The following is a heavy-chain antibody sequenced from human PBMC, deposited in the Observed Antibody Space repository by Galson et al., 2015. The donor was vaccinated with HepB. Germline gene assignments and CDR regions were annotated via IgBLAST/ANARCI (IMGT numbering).Heavy chain of an antibody. J-gene: IGHJ4*02. CDR2: IKSKTDGGTT. CDR3: TTAPGPIVVVPAATVY. CDR1: GFTFSNAW. D-gene: IGHD2-2*01. V-gene: IGHV3-15*01. Sequence: SLRLSCAASGFTFSNAWMSWVRQAPGKGLEWVGRIKSKTDGGTTDYAAPVKGRFSISRDDSKNTLYLQMNSLKTEDTAVYYCTTAPGPIVVVPAATVYWGQGTLVTVSS.